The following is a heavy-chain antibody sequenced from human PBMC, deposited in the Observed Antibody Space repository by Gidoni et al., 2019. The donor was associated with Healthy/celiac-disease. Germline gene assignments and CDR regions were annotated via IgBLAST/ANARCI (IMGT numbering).Heavy chain of an antibody. CDR3: ARDVSVVPAARSQEGEAFDI. V-gene: IGHV4-31*03. D-gene: IGHD2-2*01. J-gene: IGHJ3*02. CDR1: GGSISSGGYY. Sequence: QVQLQESGPGLVKPSQTLSLTCTVSGGSISSGGYYWSWIRQHPGKGLEWIGYIYYSGSTYYNPSLKSRVTISVDTSKNQFSLKLSSVTAADTAVYYCARDVSVVPAARSQEGEAFDIWGQGTMVTVSS. CDR2: IYYSGST.